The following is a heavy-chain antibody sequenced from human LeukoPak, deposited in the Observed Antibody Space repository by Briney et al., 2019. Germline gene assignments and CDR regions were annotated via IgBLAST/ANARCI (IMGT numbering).Heavy chain of an antibody. Sequence: GRSLRLSCAASGFTFSSYGMHWVRQAPGKGLGWVAFIRYDGSNKYYADSVKGRFTISRDNSKNALYLQMNSLRAEDTAVYYCASYIVVVPAAFDYWGQGTLVTVSS. D-gene: IGHD2-2*01. CDR3: ASYIVVVPAAFDY. CDR1: GFTFSSYG. V-gene: IGHV3-30*02. CDR2: IRYDGSNK. J-gene: IGHJ4*02.